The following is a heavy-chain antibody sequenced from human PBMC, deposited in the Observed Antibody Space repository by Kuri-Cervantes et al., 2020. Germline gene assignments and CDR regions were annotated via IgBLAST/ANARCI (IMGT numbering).Heavy chain of an antibody. CDR2: IKQDGSEK. CDR1: GFTFSSYW. CDR3: ARGLRYFDY. V-gene: IGHV3-7*01. Sequence: GESLKISCAASGFTFSSYWMSWVRQAPGKGLEWAANIKQDGSEKYYVDSVKGRFTISRDNAKNSLYLQMNSLRAEDTAVYYCARGLRYFDYWGQGTLVTVSS. J-gene: IGHJ4*02.